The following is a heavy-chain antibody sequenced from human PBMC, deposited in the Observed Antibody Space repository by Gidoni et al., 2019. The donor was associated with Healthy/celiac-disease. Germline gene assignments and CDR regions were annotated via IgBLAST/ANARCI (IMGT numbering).Heavy chain of an antibody. D-gene: IGHD3-22*01. CDR2: ISRRGGGT. V-gene: IGHV3-23*01. J-gene: IGHJ4*02. CDR3: ATHDASGHLHYLDY. CDR1: GFAFSTYA. Sequence: EVQLLESGGGLVQPGGSLRISCAASGFAFSTYAMSWVRQAPGKGLEWVSGISRRGGGTYYADSVKGRFTISSDSSKNALYLQMNTLIAEDTAVYYCATHDASGHLHYLDYWGQGTLVTVSS.